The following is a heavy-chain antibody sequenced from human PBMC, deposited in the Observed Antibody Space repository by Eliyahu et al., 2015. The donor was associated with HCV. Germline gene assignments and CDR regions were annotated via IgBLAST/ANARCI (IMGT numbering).Heavy chain of an antibody. Sequence: EVQLLQSGGGLVQPGGSLRLSCAASGFTFSNYAMSWVLQAPGKGLEWVSSIIYSGGSTHYADSVKGRFTISRDNSKNTLYLQMNSLRAEDTAVYYCAKGEHGVDYWGQGTLVTVSS. J-gene: IGHJ4*02. CDR3: AKGEHGVDY. D-gene: IGHD1/OR15-1a*01. CDR1: GFTFSNYA. V-gene: IGHV3-23*01. CDR2: IIYSGGST.